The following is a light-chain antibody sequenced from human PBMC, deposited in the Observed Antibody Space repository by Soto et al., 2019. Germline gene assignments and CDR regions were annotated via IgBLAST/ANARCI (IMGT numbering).Light chain of an antibody. J-gene: IGKJ1*01. V-gene: IGKV3D-15*01. CDR2: DAS. CDR3: QQYNNWPRT. CDR1: QSLGTS. Sequence: VVMTQSPATLSLSPGERVVLSCRASQSLGTSLAWYQQKPGQAPRLLIYDASNRATGIPARFSGSGSGTEFTLTISSLQYEDFAVYYCQQYNNWPRTFGQGTKVDIK.